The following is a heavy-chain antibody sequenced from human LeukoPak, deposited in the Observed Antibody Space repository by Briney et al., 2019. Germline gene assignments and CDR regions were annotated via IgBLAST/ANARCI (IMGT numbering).Heavy chain of an antibody. D-gene: IGHD7-27*01. J-gene: IGHJ3*02. CDR3: ARDKEMMTHWVFDI. CDR2: ISYSGSP. V-gene: IGHV4-31*03. Sequence: SQTLSLTCSVSGGSISSGDFYWTWIRQHPGKGLEWIGHISYSGSPYYSPSLMSRVTISVDTSKNQFSLKLSSVTAADTAVYYCARDKEMMTHWVFDIWAKGQWSPSLQ. CDR1: GGSISSGDFY.